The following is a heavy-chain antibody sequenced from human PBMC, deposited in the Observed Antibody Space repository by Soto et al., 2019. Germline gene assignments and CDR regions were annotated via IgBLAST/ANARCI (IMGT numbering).Heavy chain of an antibody. J-gene: IGHJ6*03. CDR1: EYTFTSFG. Sequence: ALGQVSGMASEYTFTSFGIHWVREGPGERLEWMGWINAGNGNTKYSQKFQGRVTITRDTSASTAYMELSSLRSEDTTVYYCASGVVSNYYYYYYTNVWGKGTTVTVSS. V-gene: IGHV1-3*01. CDR2: INAGNGNT. CDR3: ASGVVSNYYYYYYTNV. D-gene: IGHD3-3*01.